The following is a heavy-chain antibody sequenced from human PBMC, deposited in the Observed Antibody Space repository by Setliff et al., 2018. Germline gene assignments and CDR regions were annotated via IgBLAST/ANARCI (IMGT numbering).Heavy chain of an antibody. CDR2: ISYSGTP. V-gene: IGHV4-39*01. J-gene: IGHJ4*01. CDR1: DDSFTSSRYY. Sequence: SETLSLTCTVSDDSFTSSRYYWGWIRQAPGSGLEWIGSISYSGTPYYNASVESRVTISIDTSRNQFSLELRFVTVADTATYYCVRPGGTTVVARHFDYWGSGILVTVSS. CDR3: VRPGGTTVVARHFDY. D-gene: IGHD2-15*01.